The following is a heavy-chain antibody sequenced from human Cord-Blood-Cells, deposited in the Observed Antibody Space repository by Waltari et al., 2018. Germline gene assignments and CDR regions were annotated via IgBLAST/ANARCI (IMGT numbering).Heavy chain of an antibody. Sequence: QVQLQQWGAGLLKPSETLSLTCAVYGGSFSGYYWSWNHQPPGKGLEWIGEINQSGSTNYNPSLKSRVTIAVDTSKNQFSLKLSSVTAADTAVYYCAGAPYGSGLDYWGQGTLVTVSS. D-gene: IGHD3-10*01. J-gene: IGHJ4*02. CDR3: AGAPYGSGLDY. CDR1: GGSFSGYY. CDR2: INQSGST. V-gene: IGHV4-34*01.